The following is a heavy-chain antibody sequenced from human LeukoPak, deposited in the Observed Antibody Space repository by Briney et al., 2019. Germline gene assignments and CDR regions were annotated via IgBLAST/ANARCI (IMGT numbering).Heavy chain of an antibody. CDR2: INAGNGNT. J-gene: IGHJ6*02. CDR1: GYTFTSYA. D-gene: IGHD2-15*01. CDR3: ARVNRYCSGGSCYGDYYYYYGMDV. V-gene: IGHV1-3*01. Sequence: ASVKVSCTASGYTFTSYAMHWVRQAPGQGLEWMGWINAGNGNTKYSQKFQGRVTITRDTSASTAYMELSSLRSEDTAVYYCARVNRYCSGGSCYGDYYYYYGMDVWGQGTTVTVSS.